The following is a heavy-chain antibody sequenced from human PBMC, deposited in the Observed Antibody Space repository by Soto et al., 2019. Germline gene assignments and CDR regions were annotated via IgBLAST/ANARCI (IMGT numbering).Heavy chain of an antibody. CDR2: VNPSGGHT. D-gene: IGHD2-21*02. J-gene: IGHJ4*02. V-gene: IGHV1-46*01. Sequence: QVQLVQSGAEVKKPGASVKVSCKASGDTFTDYYIHWVRQAPGQGLEWMGTVNPSGGHTTYAQHLLGRMTITRDTSTSTRYMELTSLTSEDTAVYYCARGGHVVVVTAALDYWGQGTLVTVSS. CDR3: ARGGHVVVVTAALDY. CDR1: GDTFTDYY.